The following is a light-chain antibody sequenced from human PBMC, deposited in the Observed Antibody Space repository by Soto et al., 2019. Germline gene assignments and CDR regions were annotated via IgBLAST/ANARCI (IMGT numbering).Light chain of an antibody. Sequence: QSVLAQPASVSGSPGQSITISCTGTSSDVGSYNLVPWYQQHPGKAPKLMIYEVSKRPSGVSNRFSGSKSGNTASLTISGLQAEDEADYYCCSSAGSSTSPYVFGTGTKVT. CDR3: CSSAGSSTSPYV. J-gene: IGLJ1*01. CDR1: SSDVGSYNL. CDR2: EVS. V-gene: IGLV2-23*02.